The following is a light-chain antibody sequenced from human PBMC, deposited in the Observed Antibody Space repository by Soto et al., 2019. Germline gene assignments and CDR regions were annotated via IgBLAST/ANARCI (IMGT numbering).Light chain of an antibody. Sequence: EIQMTQSPSPLSPSVGKRVTITCRASQSISSWLAWYQQKPGKAPKLLIYDASTLQSGVPSRFSGSGSGTDFTLTISCLQSEDFATYSCQQYYSYPRTFGQGTKVDIK. J-gene: IGKJ1*01. CDR1: QSISSW. CDR2: DAS. V-gene: IGKV1-5*01. CDR3: QQYYSYPRT.